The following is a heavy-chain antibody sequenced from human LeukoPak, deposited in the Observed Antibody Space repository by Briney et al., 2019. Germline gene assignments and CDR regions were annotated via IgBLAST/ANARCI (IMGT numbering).Heavy chain of an antibody. CDR2: IYPGDSDT. V-gene: IGHV5-51*01. CDR1: GYSFTSYW. J-gene: IGHJ4*02. Sequence: AGASLKISCKGSGYSFTSYWIGWVRQLPGKGLERMGIIYPGDSDTRYSPSFQGQVTISADKSISTAYLQWSSLKASDTAMYYCASLAYCGGDCYPYYFDYWGQGTLVTVSS. D-gene: IGHD2-21*02. CDR3: ASLAYCGGDCYPYYFDY.